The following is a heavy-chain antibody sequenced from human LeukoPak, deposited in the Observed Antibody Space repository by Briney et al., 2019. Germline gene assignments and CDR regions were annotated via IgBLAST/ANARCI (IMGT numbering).Heavy chain of an antibody. CDR1: GFTFSNAW. CDR3: TTDTVYTSCYSPKYYYYYGMDV. D-gene: IGHD2-2*02. Sequence: GGSLRLSCAASGFTFSNAWMSWVRQAPGKGLEWVGRIKSKTDGGTTDYAAPVKGRFTISRDDSKNTLYLQMNSLKTEDTAVYYCTTDTVYTSCYSPKYYYYYGMDVWGQGTTVTVSS. V-gene: IGHV3-15*01. J-gene: IGHJ6*02. CDR2: IKSKTDGGTT.